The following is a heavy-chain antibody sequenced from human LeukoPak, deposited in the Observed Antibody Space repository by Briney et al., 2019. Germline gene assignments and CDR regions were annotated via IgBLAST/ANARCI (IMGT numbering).Heavy chain of an antibody. J-gene: IGHJ5*02. Sequence: SETLSLTCAVYGGSFSGYYWSWIRQPPGKGLEWIGEINHSGSTNYNPSLKSRVTISVDTSKNQFSLKLSPVTAADTAVYYCARARGGSGSYYNGWFDPWGQGTLVTVSS. CDR1: GGSFSGYY. V-gene: IGHV4-34*01. CDR3: ARARGGSGSYYNGWFDP. D-gene: IGHD3-10*01. CDR2: INHSGST.